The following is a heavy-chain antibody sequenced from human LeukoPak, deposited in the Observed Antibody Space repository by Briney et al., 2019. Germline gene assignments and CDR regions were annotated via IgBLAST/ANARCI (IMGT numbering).Heavy chain of an antibody. CDR2: TNTDGTIT. CDR1: GFTFSDYW. V-gene: IGHV3-74*01. CDR3: ARDERLLSFLK. J-gene: IGHJ4*02. D-gene: IGHD3-3*01. Sequence: GGSLRLSCAASGFTFSDYWMHWVRQAPGKGLVWVSQTNTDGTITDYADSAKGRFTFSRDNAKKTLNLQMESLRVDDTAIYYCARDERLLSFLKWGQGTLVTVSS.